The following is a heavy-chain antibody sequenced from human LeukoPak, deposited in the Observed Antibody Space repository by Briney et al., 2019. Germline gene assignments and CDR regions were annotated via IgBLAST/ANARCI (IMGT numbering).Heavy chain of an antibody. CDR2: IIPILGIA. CDR1: GYTFTSYG. CDR3: ARYYYYYYGMDV. V-gene: IGHV1-69*04. J-gene: IGHJ6*02. Sequence: SVKVSCKASGYTFTSYGISWVRQAPGQGLEWMGRIIPILGIANYAQKFQGRVTITADKSTSTAYMELSSLRSEDTAVYYCARYYYYYYGMDVWGQGTTVTVSS.